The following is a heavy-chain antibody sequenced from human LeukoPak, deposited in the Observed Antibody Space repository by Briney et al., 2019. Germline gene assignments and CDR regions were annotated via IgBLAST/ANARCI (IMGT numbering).Heavy chain of an antibody. CDR2: MNPNSGNT. D-gene: IGHD3-22*01. V-gene: IGHV1-8*01. CDR1: GYTFTSYG. J-gene: IGHJ4*02. Sequence: ASVKLSCKASGYTFTSYGINWVRQATGQGLEWMGWMNPNSGNTGYAQKFQGRVTMTRNTSISTAYMELSSLRSEDTAVYYCARGVAPGWLYYYWGQGTLVTVSS. CDR3: ARGVAPGWLYYY.